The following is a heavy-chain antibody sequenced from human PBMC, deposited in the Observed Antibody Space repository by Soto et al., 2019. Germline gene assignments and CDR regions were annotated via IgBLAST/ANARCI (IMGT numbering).Heavy chain of an antibody. J-gene: IGHJ5*02. CDR2: TAYTRNT. CDR1: GGSVTSHH. V-gene: IGHV4-59*02. CDR3: ARDMPAGFTHYFDP. D-gene: IGHD1-26*01. Sequence: QVHLLDSGPGLVKPSETLSLTCFVSGGSVTSHHWSWLRQFPGQGLVWIAYTAYTRNTHYHPSLQSRVTISLDTSENQLALKLTSMTAADTAVYYCARDMPAGFTHYFDPWGQGTLVTVSS.